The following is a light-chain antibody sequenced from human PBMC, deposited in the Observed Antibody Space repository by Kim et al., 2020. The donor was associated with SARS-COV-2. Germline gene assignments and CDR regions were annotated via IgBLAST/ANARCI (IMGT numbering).Light chain of an antibody. CDR2: YDS. J-gene: IGLJ2*01. CDR1: NIVRKS. V-gene: IGLV3-21*04. Sequence: SYELTQPPSVSVSPGKPARITCRVNNIVRKSVHWYQQKPVPATVLVIYYDSDRPSGIPERFSGSNSGNTATLTISRVEAGDEDDYYCQVWDSSSDLGVFGGGTQLTGL. CDR3: QVWDSSSDLGV.